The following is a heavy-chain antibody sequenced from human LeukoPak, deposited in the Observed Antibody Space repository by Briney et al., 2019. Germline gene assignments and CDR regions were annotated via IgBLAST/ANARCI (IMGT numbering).Heavy chain of an antibody. D-gene: IGHD3-22*01. CDR2: ISSSSSYI. Sequence: GGSLRLSCAAPGFTFSSYEMNWVRQAPGKGLEWVSSISSSSSYIFYADSMKGRFTISRDNAKHSLYLQMNSLRAEDTAMCYCARRVNYDTSAQGWYFDLWGRGTLLTVSS. CDR3: ARRVNYDTSAQGWYFDL. V-gene: IGHV3-21*01. J-gene: IGHJ2*01. CDR1: GFTFSSYE.